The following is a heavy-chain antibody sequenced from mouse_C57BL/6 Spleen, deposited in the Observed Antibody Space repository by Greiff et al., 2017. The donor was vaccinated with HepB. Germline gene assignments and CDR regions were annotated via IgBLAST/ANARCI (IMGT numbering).Heavy chain of an antibody. J-gene: IGHJ2*01. CDR2: IHPNSGST. CDR1: GYTFTSYW. CDR3: ERTGLGLYYFDY. Sequence: VQLQQPGAELVKPGASVKLSCKASGYTFTSYWMHWVKQRPGQGLEWIGMIHPNSGSTNYNEKFKSKATLTVDKSSSTAYMQLSSLTSEDSAVYYCERTGLGLYYFDYWGQGTTLTVSS. D-gene: IGHD4-1*01. V-gene: IGHV1-64*01.